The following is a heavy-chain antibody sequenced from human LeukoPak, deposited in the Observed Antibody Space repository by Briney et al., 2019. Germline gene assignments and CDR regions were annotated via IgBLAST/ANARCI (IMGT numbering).Heavy chain of an antibody. D-gene: IGHD6-6*01. CDR2: ISYDGTK. Sequence: PGRSLRLSCAASGFTFSSYAMHWVRQAPGKGLEWVAFISYDGTKYYADSVKGRFTISRDNSKNTLYLQMNSLRAEDTAVYYCARGRRPYSSSSTSLGYWGQGTLVTVSS. CDR1: GFTFSSYA. CDR3: ARGRRPYSSSSTSLGY. V-gene: IGHV3-30*04. J-gene: IGHJ4*02.